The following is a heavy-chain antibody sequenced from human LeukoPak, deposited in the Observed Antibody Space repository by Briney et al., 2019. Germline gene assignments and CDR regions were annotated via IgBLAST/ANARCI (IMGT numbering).Heavy chain of an antibody. CDR1: EFTFSSYW. J-gene: IGHJ4*02. CDR3: ARGGPRRGAYFDY. V-gene: IGHV3-74*01. Sequence: TGGSLRLSCAASEFTFSSYWMQWVRQAPGQGLMLVSRINTDGSSTSYADSVKGRFTISRDNAKNTLYLQMNSLRAEDTAVYYCARGGPRRGAYFDYWGQGTLVTVSS. CDR2: INTDGSST.